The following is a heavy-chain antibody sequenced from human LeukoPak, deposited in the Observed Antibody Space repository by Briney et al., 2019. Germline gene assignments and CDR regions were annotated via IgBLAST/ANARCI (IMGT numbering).Heavy chain of an antibody. CDR3: AGLAGLNGYYYYYMDV. D-gene: IGHD4-17*01. V-gene: IGHV4-61*02. CDR1: GGSISSGSYH. CDR2: IYTSGST. J-gene: IGHJ6*03. Sequence: PSETLSLTCTVSGGSISSGSYHWSWIRQPAGKGLEWIGRIYTSGSTNYNPSLKSRVTISVDTSKNQFSLKLSSVTAADTAVYYCAGLAGLNGYYYYYMDVWGKGTTVTVSS.